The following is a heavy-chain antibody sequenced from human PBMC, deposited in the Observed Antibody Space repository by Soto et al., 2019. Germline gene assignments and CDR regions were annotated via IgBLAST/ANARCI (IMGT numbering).Heavy chain of an antibody. CDR3: ARARYSSGWYYYYGMDV. V-gene: IGHV1-69*01. J-gene: IGHJ6*02. Sequence: QVQLVQSGAEVKKPGSSVKVSCKASGGTFSSYAISWVRQAPGQGLEWMGGIIPIFGTANYAQKFQGRVRITADEATSTAYMELSSLRCEDTAVYYCARARYSSGWYYYYGMDVWGQGTTVTVSS. D-gene: IGHD6-19*01. CDR1: GGTFSSYA. CDR2: IIPIFGTA.